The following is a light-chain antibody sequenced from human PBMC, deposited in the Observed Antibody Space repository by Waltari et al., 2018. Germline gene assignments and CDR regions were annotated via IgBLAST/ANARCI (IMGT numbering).Light chain of an antibody. J-gene: IGLJ3*02. CDR3: QTGGHGTWV. V-gene: IGLV4-69*01. CDR2: VNSDGSH. CDR1: SGSSSNA. Sequence: LVLTQSPSASASLGASVKLTCTLSSGSSSNALAWLQHQPGKGPRYLMKVNSDGSHRKGDDIPDRFSASNSGTECYLTISSLQSEDEADYYCQTGGHGTWVFGGGTKLTVL.